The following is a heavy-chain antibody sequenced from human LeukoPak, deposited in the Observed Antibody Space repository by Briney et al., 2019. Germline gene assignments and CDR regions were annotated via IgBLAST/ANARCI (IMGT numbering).Heavy chain of an antibody. CDR1: GGSISSSSYY. CDR2: IYYSGST. V-gene: IGHV4-39*01. Sequence: PSETLSLTCTVSGGSISSSSYYWGWIRQPPGKGLEWIGSIYYSGSTYYNPSLKSRVTISVDTSKNQFSLKLSSVTAADTAVYYCARLMLRFDPWGQGTLVTVPS. J-gene: IGHJ5*02. CDR3: ARLMLRFDP. D-gene: IGHD2-8*01.